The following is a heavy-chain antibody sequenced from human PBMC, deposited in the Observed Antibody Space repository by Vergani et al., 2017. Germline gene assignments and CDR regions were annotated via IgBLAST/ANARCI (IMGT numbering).Heavy chain of an antibody. CDR3: ARASLRALVGYYYYMEV. J-gene: IGHJ6*03. Sequence: QVQLQQWGAGLLKPSETLSLTCAVSGDSITNGGFSWNWIRQPPGKGPEWIGYIFPSGNSDYNPSLKNRVSISLDKSKNQFSLWVNSVTAADTAVYFCARASLRALVGYYYYMEVWGKGKTVVVSS. CDR1: GDSITNGGFS. CDR2: IFPSGNS. V-gene: IGHV4-30-2*01. D-gene: IGHD3-16*02.